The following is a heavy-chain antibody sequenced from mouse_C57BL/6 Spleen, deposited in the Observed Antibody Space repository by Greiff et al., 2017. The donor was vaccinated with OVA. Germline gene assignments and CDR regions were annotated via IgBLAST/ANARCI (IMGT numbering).Heavy chain of an antibody. V-gene: IGHV1-64*01. Sequence: QVQLQQPGAELVKPGASVKLSCKASGYTFTSYGMHWVKQRPGQGLEWIGMIHPNSGSTNYNEKFKSKATLTVDKSSSTAYMQLSSLTSEDSAVSCCPDYGSSHWYCDVWGTGGTVTVSP. D-gene: IGHD1-1*01. CDR2: IHPNSGST. J-gene: IGHJ1*03. CDR3: PDYGSSHWYCDV. CDR1: GYTFTSYG.